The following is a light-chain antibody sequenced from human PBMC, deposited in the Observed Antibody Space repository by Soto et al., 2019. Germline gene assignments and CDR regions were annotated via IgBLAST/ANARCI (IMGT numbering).Light chain of an antibody. V-gene: IGLV2-14*01. Sequence: QSALTQPASVSGSPGQSITISCTGTSSDIGGYNYVSWYQHHPGKAPKLMIYEVSNRPSGVSNRFSRSKSGNTASLTISGLRAEDEADYYCRSYTNNGTLVVCGGGTKVTVL. CDR1: SSDIGGYNY. CDR2: EVS. CDR3: RSYTNNGTLVV. J-gene: IGLJ2*01.